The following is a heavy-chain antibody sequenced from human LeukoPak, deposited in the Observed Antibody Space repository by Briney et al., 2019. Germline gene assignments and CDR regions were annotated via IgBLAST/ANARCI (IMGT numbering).Heavy chain of an antibody. D-gene: IGHD3-22*01. CDR3: ARVGFYDSSGYHHYYFDY. CDR2: TYYRSKWYN. Sequence: SQTLSLTCAISGDSVSSNSAAWNWIRQSPSRGLEWLGRTYYRSKWYNDYAVSVKSRITINPDTSKNQFSLQLNSVTPEDTAVYYCARVGFYDSSGYHHYYFDYWGQGTLVTVSS. J-gene: IGHJ4*02. CDR1: GDSVSSNSAA. V-gene: IGHV6-1*01.